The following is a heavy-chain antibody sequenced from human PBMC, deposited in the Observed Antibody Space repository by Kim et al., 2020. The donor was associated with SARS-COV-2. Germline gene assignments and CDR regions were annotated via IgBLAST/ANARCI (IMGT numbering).Heavy chain of an antibody. Sequence: RFTISRDNSKSTLYLQMNSLRAEDTAVYYCARAQRYSSSWYGSVGWFDPWGQGTLVTVSS. D-gene: IGHD6-13*01. CDR3: ARAQRYSSSWYGSVGWFDP. J-gene: IGHJ5*02. V-gene: IGHV3-30*01.